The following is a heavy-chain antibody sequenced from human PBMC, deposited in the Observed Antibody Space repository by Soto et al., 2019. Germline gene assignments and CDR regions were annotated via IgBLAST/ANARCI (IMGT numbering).Heavy chain of an antibody. CDR3: ARDILSGGAYPDS. CDR2: ISSGSSYI. Sequence: PGGSLRLSCAASGFTFSTYTMNWVRQAPGKRLEWISSISSGSSYIYYAGSVKGRFTISRDNAKNSLFLQMNSLRADDTAVYYCARDILSGGAYPDSWGQGTKVTVSS. J-gene: IGHJ5*01. CDR1: GFTFSTYT. V-gene: IGHV3-21*01. D-gene: IGHD3-10*01.